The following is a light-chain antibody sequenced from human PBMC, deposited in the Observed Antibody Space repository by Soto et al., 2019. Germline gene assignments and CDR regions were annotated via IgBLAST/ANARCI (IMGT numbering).Light chain of an antibody. Sequence: QSALTQPASLSGSPGQSITISCTGTSSDIGAYDYVSWFQQHPGKAPKLMISEVNNRPSGVSNRFSGSKSGNTSSLTISGLQAEDEADYYCSSYTSSSTLDTYVFGTGTKVTVL. CDR1: SSDIGAYDY. J-gene: IGLJ1*01. V-gene: IGLV2-14*01. CDR3: SSYTSSSTLDTYV. CDR2: EVN.